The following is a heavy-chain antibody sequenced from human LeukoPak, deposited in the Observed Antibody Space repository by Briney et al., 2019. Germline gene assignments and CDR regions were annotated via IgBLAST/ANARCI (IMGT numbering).Heavy chain of an antibody. V-gene: IGHV4-38-2*02. J-gene: IGHJ5*02. D-gene: IGHD2-15*01. CDR1: GYSISSDYR. Sequence: SETLSLTCIVSGYSISSDYRWGWIRQAPGKGLEWIGSISHRGSPYYNPSLQSRVTMSADTPNNQFSLRLSSVTAADTAVYYCARDGGFYYTASPNSWFDPWGQGILVTVSS. CDR3: ARDGGFYYTASPNSWFDP. CDR2: ISHRGSP.